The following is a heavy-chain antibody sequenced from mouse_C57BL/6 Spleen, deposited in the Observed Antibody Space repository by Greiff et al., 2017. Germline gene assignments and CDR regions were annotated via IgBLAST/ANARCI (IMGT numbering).Heavy chain of an antibody. V-gene: IGHV14-4*01. Sequence: EVQLQQSGAELVRPGASVKLSCTASGFNIKDDYMHWVKQRPEQGLEWIGWIDPENGDTEYASKFQGKATITADTSSNTAYLQLSSLTSEDTAVYYCTTFDYGSYAMDYWGQGTSVTVSS. D-gene: IGHD1-1*01. J-gene: IGHJ4*01. CDR1: GFNIKDDY. CDR3: TTFDYGSYAMDY. CDR2: IDPENGDT.